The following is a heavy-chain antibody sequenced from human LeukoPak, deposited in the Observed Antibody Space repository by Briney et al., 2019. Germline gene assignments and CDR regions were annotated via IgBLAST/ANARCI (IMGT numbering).Heavy chain of an antibody. CDR1: GYSFTSYW. CDR3: ARQSEPDDSSGYGSPLDAFDI. J-gene: IGHJ3*02. D-gene: IGHD3-22*01. Sequence: GESLKISCKGSGYSFTSYWIGWVRQMPGKGLEWMGIIYPGDSDTRYSPSFQGQVTISADKSISTAYLQWSSLKASDTAMYYCARQSEPDDSSGYGSPLDAFDIWGQGTMVTVSS. V-gene: IGHV5-51*01. CDR2: IYPGDSDT.